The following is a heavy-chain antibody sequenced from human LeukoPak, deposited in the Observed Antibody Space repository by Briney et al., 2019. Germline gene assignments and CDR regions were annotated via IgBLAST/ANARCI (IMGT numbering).Heavy chain of an antibody. CDR1: GGSISGYY. D-gene: IGHD6-19*01. CDR2: INHSGST. Sequence: SETLSLTCTVSGGSISGYYWSWIRQPPGKGLEWIGEINHSGSTNYNPSLKSRVTISVDTSKNQFSLKLSSVTAADTAVYYCASLIAVAGVNYYGMDVWGQGTTVTVSS. J-gene: IGHJ6*02. V-gene: IGHV4-34*01. CDR3: ASLIAVAGVNYYGMDV.